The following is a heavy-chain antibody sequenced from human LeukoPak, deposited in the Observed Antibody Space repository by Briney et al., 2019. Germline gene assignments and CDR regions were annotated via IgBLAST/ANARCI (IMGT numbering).Heavy chain of an antibody. Sequence: GESLKLSCKGSGFSFTSYSIGWVRQMPGKGLEWIGIIYPGDSDTCYRPSLQGQFTISGDNSISTAYLQWRSLKASDTAMYYCAKHTISSWPQPDYWGQGTLVTVSS. CDR1: GFSFTSYS. CDR3: AKHTISSWPQPDY. D-gene: IGHD6-13*01. V-gene: IGHV5-51*01. J-gene: IGHJ4*02. CDR2: IYPGDSDT.